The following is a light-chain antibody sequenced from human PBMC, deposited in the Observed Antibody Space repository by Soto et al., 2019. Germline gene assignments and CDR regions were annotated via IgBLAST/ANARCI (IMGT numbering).Light chain of an antibody. CDR2: GVS. Sequence: QSALTQPASVSGSPGQSITISCTGTSSDVGGYKYVSWYQQHPGKAPKLMIYGVSNRPSGVSNRFSGSKSGNTASLTISGLHAEHEADYYCTSYTSGSTLRVFGGGTKLTVL. J-gene: IGLJ3*02. CDR1: SSDVGGYKY. V-gene: IGLV2-14*01. CDR3: TSYTSGSTLRV.